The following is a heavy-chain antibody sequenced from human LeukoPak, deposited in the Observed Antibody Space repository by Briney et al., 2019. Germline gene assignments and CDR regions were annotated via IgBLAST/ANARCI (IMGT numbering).Heavy chain of an antibody. Sequence: GGSLRLSCAASGFTFSSYAMTWVRQAPGKGLEWVSSISGSGGSTYYADSVKGRFTISRDNSKNTLYLQMNSLRAEDTAVYYCASRQNTIYYMDIWGKGTTVTVSS. V-gene: IGHV3-23*01. CDR3: ASRQNTIYYMDI. CDR2: ISGSGGST. CDR1: GFTFSSYA. D-gene: IGHD3-3*01. J-gene: IGHJ6*03.